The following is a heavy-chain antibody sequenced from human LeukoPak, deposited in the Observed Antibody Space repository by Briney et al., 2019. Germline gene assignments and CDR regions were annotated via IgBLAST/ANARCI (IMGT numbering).Heavy chain of an antibody. CDR1: GGSISSYY. V-gene: IGHV4-59*01. D-gene: IGHD2-15*01. J-gene: IGHJ4*02. CDR2: IYYSGST. CDR3: ARMGVVAAXYYFDY. Sequence: SETLSLTCTVSGGSISSYYWSWIRQPPGKGLEWIGYIYYSGSTNYNPSLKSRVTISVDTSKNQFSLKLSSVTAADTAVYYCARMGVVAAXYYFDYWGQGTLVTVSS.